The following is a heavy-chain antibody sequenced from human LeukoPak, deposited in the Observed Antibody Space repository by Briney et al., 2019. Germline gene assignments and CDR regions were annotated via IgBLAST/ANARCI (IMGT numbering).Heavy chain of an antibody. CDR3: AKPPHYNCCYYYVD. CDR2: INGGSGNT. V-gene: IGHV1-3*01. Sequence: ASVKVSCKASGYTFTDYTMHWLRQAPGQRLDWMGWINGGSGNTKYSPEFQGRVTITRDTSASTAYMELSSLRSEDTAVYYCAKPPHYNCCYYYVDWGQGTLVTVSS. CDR1: GYTFTDYT. D-gene: IGHD3-10*02. J-gene: IGHJ4*02.